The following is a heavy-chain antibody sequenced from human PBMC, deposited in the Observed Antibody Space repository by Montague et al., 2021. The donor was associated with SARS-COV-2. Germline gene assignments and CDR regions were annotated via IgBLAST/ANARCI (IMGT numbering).Heavy chain of an antibody. D-gene: IGHD2-21*02. V-gene: IGHV3-33*01. Sequence: SLRLSCAASGFTFSSNGMHWVRQAPGKGLEWVSVIRCDGRNTYYADSVKGRFTISRDNSKNTLYLQMNSLRAEDTAVYYCARGLVVVTAIQTDYCGLDVWGQGTTVTVSS. J-gene: IGHJ6*02. CDR3: ARGLVVVTAIQTDYCGLDV. CDR2: IRCDGRNT. CDR1: GFTFSSNG.